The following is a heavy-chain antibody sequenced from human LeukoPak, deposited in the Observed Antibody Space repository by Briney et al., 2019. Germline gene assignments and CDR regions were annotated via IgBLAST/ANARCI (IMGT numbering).Heavy chain of an antibody. CDR3: AKINYDFWSGYYSPYYYYGMDV. CDR2: ISGSGGST. V-gene: IGHV3-23*01. J-gene: IGHJ6*02. D-gene: IGHD3-3*01. CDR1: GFTFSGYA. Sequence: GGSLRLSCAASGFTFSGYAMSWVRQAPGKGLEWVSAISGSGGSTYYADSVKGRFTISRDNSKNTLYLQMNSLRAEDTAVYYCAKINYDFWSGYYSPYYYYGMDVWGQGTTVTVSS.